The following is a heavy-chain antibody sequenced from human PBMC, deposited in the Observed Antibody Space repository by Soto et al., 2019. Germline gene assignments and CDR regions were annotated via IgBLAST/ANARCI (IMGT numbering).Heavy chain of an antibody. CDR3: ARVGEETCSGGSCYYFDH. J-gene: IGHJ4*02. D-gene: IGHD2-15*01. Sequence: QVQLQESGPGLVKPSQTLSLTCTVSGGSISSADYFWSWIRQLPGKGLEWIGLIYYSGSTSYNPSLKSRVTISVDTPKNQFSLNLSSVTAADTAVYYCARVGEETCSGGSCYYFDHWGQGTLVTVSS. CDR2: IYYSGST. V-gene: IGHV4-30-4*01. CDR1: GGSISSADYF.